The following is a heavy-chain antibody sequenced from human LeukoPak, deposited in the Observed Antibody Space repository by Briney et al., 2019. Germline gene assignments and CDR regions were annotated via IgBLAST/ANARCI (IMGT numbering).Heavy chain of an antibody. Sequence: TSETLSLTCAVYGGSFSGYYWSWIRQPPGKGLEWIGEINHSGSTNYNPSLKSRVTISVDTSKNQFSLKLSSVTAADTAVYYCARGLGKRFDPWGQGTLVTVSS. CDR3: ARGLGKRFDP. D-gene: IGHD1-26*01. V-gene: IGHV4-34*01. CDR2: INHSGST. J-gene: IGHJ5*02. CDR1: GGSFSGYY.